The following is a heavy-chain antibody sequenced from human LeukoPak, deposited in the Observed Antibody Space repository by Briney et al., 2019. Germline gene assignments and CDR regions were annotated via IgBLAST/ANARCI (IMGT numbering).Heavy chain of an antibody. V-gene: IGHV4-4*07. CDR1: GGSIISYY. D-gene: IGHD2-15*01. Sequence: KPSETLSLTCTVSGGSIISYYWSWIRQPAGKGLEWIGRIYTSGSTYYNPSLKSRVTISVDTSKNQFSLKLSSVTAADTAVYYCARVDGSCSGGSCPSGNWFDPWGQGTLVTVSS. CDR3: ARVDGSCSGGSCPSGNWFDP. J-gene: IGHJ5*02. CDR2: IYTSGST.